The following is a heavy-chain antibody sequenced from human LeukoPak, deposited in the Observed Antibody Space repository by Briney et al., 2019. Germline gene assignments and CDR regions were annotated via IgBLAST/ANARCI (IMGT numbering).Heavy chain of an antibody. CDR3: ARARGIDY. V-gene: IGHV3-7*03. CDR1: GFTFSSYY. D-gene: IGHD2/OR15-2a*01. Sequence: GGSLRLSCAASGFTFSSYYMSWVRQAPGKGLEWVANIKQDGSEKYCVDSVKGRFTISRDNAKNSLYLQMNSLRAEDTAVYYCARARGIDYWGQGTLVTVSS. J-gene: IGHJ4*02. CDR2: IKQDGSEK.